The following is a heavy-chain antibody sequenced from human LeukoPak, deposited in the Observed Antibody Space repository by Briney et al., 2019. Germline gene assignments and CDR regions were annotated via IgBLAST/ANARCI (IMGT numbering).Heavy chain of an antibody. CDR3: ARDLGDYDILTGYYPNWFDP. V-gene: IGHV4-59*01. Sequence: SETLSVTCTVSGGSISSYYWSWIRQPPGKGLEWIGYIYYSGSTNYNPSLKSRVTISVDTSKNQFSLKLSSVTAADTAVYYCARDLGDYDILTGYYPNWFDPWGQGTLVTVSS. CDR1: GGSISSYY. CDR2: IYYSGST. J-gene: IGHJ5*02. D-gene: IGHD3-9*01.